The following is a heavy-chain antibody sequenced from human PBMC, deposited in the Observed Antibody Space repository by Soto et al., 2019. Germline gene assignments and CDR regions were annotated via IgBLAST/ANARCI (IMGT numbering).Heavy chain of an antibody. CDR2: MNQDGSEK. Sequence: GGSLRLSCAASGFTFGRYWMSWVRQAPGTGLEWVANMNQDGSEKYYVDSVKGRFTISRDNAKNSLYLQMNSLRAEDTAVYYCARGEDSGAHFVYWGQGTLVTVSS. J-gene: IGHJ4*02. V-gene: IGHV3-7*01. CDR1: GFTFGRYW. CDR3: ARGEDSGAHFVY. D-gene: IGHD4-17*01.